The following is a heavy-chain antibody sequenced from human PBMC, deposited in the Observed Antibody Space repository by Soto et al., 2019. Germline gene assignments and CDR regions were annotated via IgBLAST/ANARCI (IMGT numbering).Heavy chain of an antibody. J-gene: IGHJ4*02. D-gene: IGHD2-2*01. CDR1: GFTFSSYS. CDR3: ASSIVVVPYFDY. V-gene: IGHV3-21*01. CDR2: ISSSSSYI. Sequence: WGSLRLSCAASGFTFSSYSMNWVRQAPGKGLEWVSSISSSSSYIYYADSVKGRFTISRDNAKNSLYLQMNSLRAEDTAVYYCASSIVVVPYFDYWGQGTLVTVSS.